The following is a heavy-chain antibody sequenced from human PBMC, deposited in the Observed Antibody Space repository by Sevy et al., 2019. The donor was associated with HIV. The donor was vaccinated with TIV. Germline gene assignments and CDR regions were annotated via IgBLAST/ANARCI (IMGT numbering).Heavy chain of an antibody. CDR1: GGTFSSYG. V-gene: IGHV1-69*13. CDR3: ARGGGNGWYYFDY. J-gene: IGHJ4*02. CDR2: IIPILCTV. D-gene: IGHD6-19*01. Sequence: ASVKVSCKASGGTFSSYGISWVRQAPGQGLEWMGGIIPILCTVNYAQKFQGRVTITADESTKTAYMELSSLRSEDTAVYYCARGGGNGWYYFDYWGQETLVTVSS.